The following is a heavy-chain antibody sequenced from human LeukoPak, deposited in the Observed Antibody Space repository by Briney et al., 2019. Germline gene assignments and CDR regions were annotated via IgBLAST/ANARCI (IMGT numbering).Heavy chain of an antibody. CDR2: IYSGGST. Sequence: PGGSLRLSCAASGFTVSSNYMSWVRQAPGKGLEWVLDIYSGGSTYYADSVKGRFTISRDNSKNTLFLQMNSLGAEVTAVDYCAVWFGVLLEGYYWGQGTLVTVSS. V-gene: IGHV3-53*01. D-gene: IGHD3-10*01. CDR1: GFTVSSNY. J-gene: IGHJ4*02. CDR3: AVWFGVLLEGYY.